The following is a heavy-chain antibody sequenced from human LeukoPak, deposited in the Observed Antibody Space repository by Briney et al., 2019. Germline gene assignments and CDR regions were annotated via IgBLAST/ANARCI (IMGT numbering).Heavy chain of an antibody. CDR2: IYPNRGGT. J-gene: IGHJ6*02. CDR3: ARERTTVVTLDYYYGMDV. Sequence: ASVKVSCKGSGYTFTDYYMHWVRQAPGQGLEWMGWIYPNRGGTNYAQKFQGRVTMTRDTSISTANMELSRLRSDDTAVYYCARERTTVVTLDYYYGMDVWGQGTTVTVSS. V-gene: IGHV1-2*02. CDR1: GYTFTDYY. D-gene: IGHD4-23*01.